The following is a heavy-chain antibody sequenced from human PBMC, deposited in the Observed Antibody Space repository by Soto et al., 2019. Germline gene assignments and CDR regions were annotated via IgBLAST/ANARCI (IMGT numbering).Heavy chain of an antibody. CDR2: INPNGGRT. Sequence: ASVKVSCKASGYTFTSYFMHWVRQAPGQGLEWLGIINPNGGRTNYAQKFQGRVTMTRDTSTSTVYMEMSSLRSDDTAVYYCDRYSCITTACAVRANHFDPWGQGTLVTVSS. D-gene: IGHD3-10*01. CDR1: GYTFTSYF. V-gene: IGHV1-46*01. J-gene: IGHJ5*02. CDR3: DRYSCITTACAVRANHFDP.